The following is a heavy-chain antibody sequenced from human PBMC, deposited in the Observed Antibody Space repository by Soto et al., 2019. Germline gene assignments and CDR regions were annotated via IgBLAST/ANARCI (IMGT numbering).Heavy chain of an antibody. J-gene: IGHJ4*02. Sequence: SVKVSCKASGGTFSSYAISWVRQAPGQGLEWMGGIIPIFGTANYAQKFQGRVTITADESTSTAYMELSGLRSEDTAVYYCARAGIAAAGKLDYWGQGTLVTVSS. CDR3: ARAGIAAAGKLDY. D-gene: IGHD6-13*01. V-gene: IGHV1-69*13. CDR2: IIPIFGTA. CDR1: GGTFSSYA.